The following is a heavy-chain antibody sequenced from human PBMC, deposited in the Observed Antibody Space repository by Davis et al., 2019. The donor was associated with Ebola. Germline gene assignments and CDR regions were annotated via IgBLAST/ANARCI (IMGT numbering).Heavy chain of an antibody. CDR3: AKARSSWTPFDY. V-gene: IGHV3-23*01. D-gene: IGHD6-13*01. CDR1: AITSTTNG. J-gene: IGHJ4*02. Sequence: GESLKISCVVSAITSTTNGMDWVRQAPGKGLEWVSGMTRAGDSTYYADSVKGRFTISRDNSKNTLYLQMNSLRVDDTAVYYCAKARSSWTPFDYWGQGTLVTVSS. CDR2: MTRAGDST.